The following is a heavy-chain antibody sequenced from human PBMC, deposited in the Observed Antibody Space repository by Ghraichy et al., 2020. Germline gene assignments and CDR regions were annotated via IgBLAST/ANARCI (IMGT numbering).Heavy chain of an antibody. J-gene: IGHJ6*02. D-gene: IGHD3-3*01. V-gene: IGHV4-59*01. CDR3: AREPQPDFWSGYSSYYGMDV. Sequence: SETLSLTCTVSGGSISSYYWSWIRQPPGKGLEWIGYIYYSGSTNYNPSLKSRVTISVDTSKNQFSLKLSSVTAADTAVYYCAREPQPDFWSGYSSYYGMDVWGQGTTVTVSS. CDR1: GGSISSYY. CDR2: IYYSGST.